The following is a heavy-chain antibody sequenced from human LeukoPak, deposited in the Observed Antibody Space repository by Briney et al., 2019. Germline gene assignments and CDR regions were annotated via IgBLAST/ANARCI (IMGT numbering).Heavy chain of an antibody. CDR2: IWYDGSNK. V-gene: IGHV3-33*01. Sequence: GGSLRLSCAASGFTFSSYGMHWVRQAPGKGLEWVAVIWYDGSNKYYADSVKGRFTISRDNSKNTLYLQMNSLRAEDTAVYYCARDCSGGSCYSFDYWGQGTLVTASS. CDR3: ARDCSGGSCYSFDY. J-gene: IGHJ4*02. CDR1: GFTFSSYG. D-gene: IGHD2-15*01.